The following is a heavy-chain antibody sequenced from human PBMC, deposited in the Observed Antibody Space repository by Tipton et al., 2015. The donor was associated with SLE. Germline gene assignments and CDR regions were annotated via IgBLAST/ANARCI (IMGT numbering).Heavy chain of an antibody. CDR2: IYYSGST. J-gene: IGHJ6*03. CDR1: NGSISSSPYY. CDR3: ARGPYYYMGV. V-gene: IGHV4-39*07. Sequence: GLVKPSETLSLTCTVSNGSISSSPYYWGWIRQSPGKGLEWVGSIYYSGSTYYNPSLKSRVTISVDTSRNQCSLNLTSVTAADTAVYYCARGPYYYMGVWGKGTTVTVSS.